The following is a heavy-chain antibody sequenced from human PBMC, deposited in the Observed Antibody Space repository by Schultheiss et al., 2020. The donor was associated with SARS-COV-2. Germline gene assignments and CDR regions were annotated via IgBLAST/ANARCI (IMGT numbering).Heavy chain of an antibody. CDR1: GGSISSYY. V-gene: IGHV4-4*07. J-gene: IGHJ5*02. Sequence: SETLSLTCTVSGGSISSYYWGWIRQPAGKGLEWIGRIYTSGSTNYNPSLKSRVTMSVDTSKNQFSLKLSSVTAADTAVYYCASQLVGATTSYWFDPWGQGTLVTVSS. CDR3: ASQLVGATTSYWFDP. CDR2: IYTSGST. D-gene: IGHD1-26*01.